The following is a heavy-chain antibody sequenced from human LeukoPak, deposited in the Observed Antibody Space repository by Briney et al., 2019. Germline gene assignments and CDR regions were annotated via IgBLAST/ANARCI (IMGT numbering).Heavy chain of an antibody. D-gene: IGHD6-19*01. CDR2: INHSGST. CDR3: ARAGTSGWYRY. CDR1: GGSISGYY. Sequence: PSETLSLTCTVSGGSISGYYWSWIRQPPGKGLEWIGEINHSGSTNYNPSLKSRVTISVDTSKNQFSLKLSSVTAADTAVYYCARAGTSGWYRYWGQGTLVTVSS. J-gene: IGHJ4*02. V-gene: IGHV4-34*01.